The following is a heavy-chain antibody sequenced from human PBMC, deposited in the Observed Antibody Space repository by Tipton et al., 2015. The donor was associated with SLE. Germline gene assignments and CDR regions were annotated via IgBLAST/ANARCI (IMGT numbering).Heavy chain of an antibody. J-gene: IGHJ4*02. CDR2: IYHSGST. Sequence: TLSLTCAVSGDSVTSTNWWNWVRQPPGKGLEWIGEIYHSGSTNYNPSLKSRVTISVDKSKNQFSLILTSVTAADTAVYYCARQLVGGGGALDYWGQGTLVTVSS. CDR1: GDSVTSTNW. V-gene: IGHV4-4*02. CDR3: ARQLVGGGGALDY. D-gene: IGHD1-26*01.